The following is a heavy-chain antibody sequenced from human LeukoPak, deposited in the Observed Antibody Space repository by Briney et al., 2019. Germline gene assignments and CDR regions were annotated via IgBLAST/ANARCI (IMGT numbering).Heavy chain of an antibody. Sequence: GGSLRLSCAASGFTFSSYAMSWVRQAPGKGLEWVSVISGNGGRTYYADSVKGRFTISRDNSRNTLYLQVNSLRAEDTALYYCAKVRDLDTVLGRFDKWGQGTLVTVSS. J-gene: IGHJ5*02. CDR1: GFTFSSYA. V-gene: IGHV3-23*01. CDR3: AKVRDLDTVLGRFDK. D-gene: IGHD5-18*01. CDR2: ISGNGGRT.